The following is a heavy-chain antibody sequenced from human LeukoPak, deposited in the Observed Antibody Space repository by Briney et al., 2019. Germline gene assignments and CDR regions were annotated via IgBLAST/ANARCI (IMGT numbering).Heavy chain of an antibody. J-gene: IGHJ4*02. CDR1: GFTVSSNS. V-gene: IGHV3-53*01. CDR3: ARRAGAYSHPYDY. Sequence: PGGSLRLSCTVSGFTVSSNSMSCVRQAPGKGLEWVSFIYSDNTHYSDSVKGRFTISRDNSKNTLYLQMNSLRAEDTAVYYCARRAGAYSHPYDYWGRGTLVTVSS. D-gene: IGHD4/OR15-4a*01. CDR2: IYSDNT.